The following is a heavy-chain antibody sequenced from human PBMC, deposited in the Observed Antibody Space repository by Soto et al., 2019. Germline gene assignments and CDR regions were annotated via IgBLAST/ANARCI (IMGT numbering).Heavy chain of an antibody. J-gene: IGHJ3*02. D-gene: IGHD1-20*01. CDR1: GGSISSGDYY. CDR3: AGTYTLMAQFAFDS. CDR2: IYYSGST. Sequence: QVQLQESGPGLVKPSQTLSLTCTVSGGSISSGDYYWSWIRQPPGKGLEWIGYIYYSGSTYYNPSLKSRVTVSLDTSKSQCSLKLSSVTAADTAVYDCAGTYTLMAQFAFDSWGQGTMVTVSS. V-gene: IGHV4-30-4*01.